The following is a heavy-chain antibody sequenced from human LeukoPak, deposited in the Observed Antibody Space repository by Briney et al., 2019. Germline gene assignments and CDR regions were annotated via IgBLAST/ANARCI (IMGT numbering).Heavy chain of an antibody. CDR1: GDSISSGYY. Sequence: SETLSLTCTVSGDSISSGYYWGWIRQPPGKRLEWIGSINHSGSTYYNPSLRSRVTISVDTSKNQFSLKLSSVTAADTAVYSCARGGPSGSHTAYWGQGTLVTVSS. D-gene: IGHD1-26*01. J-gene: IGHJ4*02. CDR3: ARGGPSGSHTAY. CDR2: INHSGST. V-gene: IGHV4-38-2*02.